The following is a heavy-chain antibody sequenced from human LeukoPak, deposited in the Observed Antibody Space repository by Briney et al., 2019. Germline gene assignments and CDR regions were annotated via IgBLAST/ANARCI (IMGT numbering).Heavy chain of an antibody. CDR2: ISYDGSNK. Sequence: PGRSLRLSCAASGFTFSSYDMHWVRQAPGKGLAWVAVISYDGSNKYYADSVKGRFTISRDNSKNTLYLQMSSLRVEDTAVYVCAKDSNRGHSSNSPDHWGQGTLVTVSS. CDR1: GFTFSSYD. J-gene: IGHJ4*02. V-gene: IGHV3-30*18. CDR3: AKDSNRGHSSNSPDH. D-gene: IGHD6-13*01.